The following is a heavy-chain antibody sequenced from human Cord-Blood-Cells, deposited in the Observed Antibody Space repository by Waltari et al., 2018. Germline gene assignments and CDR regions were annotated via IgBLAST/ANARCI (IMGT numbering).Heavy chain of an antibody. V-gene: IGHV3-48*03. Sequence: EVQLVESGGGLVQPGGSLRLSCAASGFPLGRYALNWFRKAPGKGLEWVSYISSSGSTIYYADSVKGRFTISRDNAKNSLYLQMNSLRAEDTAVYYCARVAAAGTEYFQHWGQGTLVTVSS. CDR2: ISSSGSTI. CDR1: GFPLGRYA. J-gene: IGHJ1*01. CDR3: ARVAAAGTEYFQH. D-gene: IGHD6-13*01.